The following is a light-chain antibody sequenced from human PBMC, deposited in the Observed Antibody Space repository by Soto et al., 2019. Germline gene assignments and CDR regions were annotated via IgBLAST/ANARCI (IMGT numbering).Light chain of an antibody. CDR3: SSFTTSSTFV. J-gene: IGLJ1*01. CDR2: DVS. V-gene: IGLV2-14*01. Sequence: QSVLAQPASVSGSPGQSITISCPGNSSDVGRFNFVSWFQQHPGKAPKLLIYDVSNWPSGASDRFSGSKSGNTASLTISGLQAEDEADYYCSSFTTSSTFVFGTGTKVPS. CDR1: SSDVGRFNF.